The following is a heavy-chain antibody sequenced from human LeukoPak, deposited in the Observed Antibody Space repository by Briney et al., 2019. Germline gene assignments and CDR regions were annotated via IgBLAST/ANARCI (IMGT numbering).Heavy chain of an antibody. CDR3: ARAPGSVDAFDI. CDR1: GGTFSSYA. J-gene: IGHJ3*02. CDR2: IIPIFGTA. D-gene: IGHD2-15*01. Sequence: SVKVSCKASGGTFSSYAISWVRQAPGQGLEWMGGIIPIFGTANYARKVQGRVTITTDESTSTAYMELSSLRSEDTAVYYCARAPGSVDAFDIWGQGTMVTVSS. V-gene: IGHV1-69*05.